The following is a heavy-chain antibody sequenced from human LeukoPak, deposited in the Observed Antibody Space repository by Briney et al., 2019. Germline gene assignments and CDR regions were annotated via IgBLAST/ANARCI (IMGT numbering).Heavy chain of an antibody. Sequence: ASVKVSCKASGYTFTGYYMHWVRQAPGQGLEWMGWMNPNSGNTGYAQKFQGRVTMTRNTSISTAYMELSSLRSEDTAVYYCARVGGATTYYYYGMDVWGQGTTVTVSS. V-gene: IGHV1-8*02. CDR2: MNPNSGNT. CDR1: GYTFTGYY. CDR3: ARVGGATTYYYYGMDV. D-gene: IGHD1-26*01. J-gene: IGHJ6*02.